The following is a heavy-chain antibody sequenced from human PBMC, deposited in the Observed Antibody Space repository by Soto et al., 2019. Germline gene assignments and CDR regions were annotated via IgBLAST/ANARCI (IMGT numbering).Heavy chain of an antibody. D-gene: IGHD3-10*01. J-gene: IGHJ6*02. Sequence: QVQLVESGGGVVQPGRSLRLSCAASGFTFSSYGMHWVRQAPGKGLEWVAVISYDGSNKYYADSVKGRFTISRENSKNTLYLQMNSLRAEDTAVYYCAKGVYYGSGSYYYYYGMDVWGQGTTVTVSS. CDR1: GFTFSSYG. CDR3: AKGVYYGSGSYYYYYGMDV. V-gene: IGHV3-30*18. CDR2: ISYDGSNK.